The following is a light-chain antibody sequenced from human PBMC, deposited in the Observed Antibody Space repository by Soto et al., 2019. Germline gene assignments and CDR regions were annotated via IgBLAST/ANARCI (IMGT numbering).Light chain of an antibody. V-gene: IGLV2-14*01. J-gene: IGLJ1*01. Sequence: QSALTQPASVSGSPGQSITISCTGTSSDVGGYNYVSWYQQHPGKAPKLMMYEVNNRPSGVSNRFSGSKSGNTASLTISGLQAEDEADYYCSSYTSTNTFDVFGIGTKVTVL. CDR3: SSYTSTNTFDV. CDR2: EVN. CDR1: SSDVGGYNY.